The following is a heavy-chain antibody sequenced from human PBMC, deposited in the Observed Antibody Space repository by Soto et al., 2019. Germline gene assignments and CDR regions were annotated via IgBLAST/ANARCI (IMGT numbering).Heavy chain of an antibody. CDR3: ARLYCSSSTCDSWFDP. V-gene: IGHV5-10-1*01. D-gene: IGHD2-2*01. Sequence: LEWMGRIDPRDSYTNYSPSFQGHVTISADKSISTAYLQWGSLKASDTAMYYCARLYCSSSTCDSWFDPWGQGTLVTVSS. J-gene: IGHJ5*02. CDR2: IDPRDSYT.